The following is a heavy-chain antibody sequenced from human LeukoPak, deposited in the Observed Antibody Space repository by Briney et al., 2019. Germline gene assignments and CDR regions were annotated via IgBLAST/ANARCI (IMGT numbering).Heavy chain of an antibody. Sequence: GGSLRLSCVASGFTFSSYSMNWVRQAPGEGLEWVSAISGSGGSTYYADSVKGRFTISRDNSKNTLYLQMNSLRAEDTAVYYCAKVTVVYYYDSSGYLDYWGQGTLVTVSS. J-gene: IGHJ4*02. CDR2: ISGSGGST. CDR3: AKVTVVYYYDSSGYLDY. D-gene: IGHD3-22*01. V-gene: IGHV3-23*01. CDR1: GFTFSSYS.